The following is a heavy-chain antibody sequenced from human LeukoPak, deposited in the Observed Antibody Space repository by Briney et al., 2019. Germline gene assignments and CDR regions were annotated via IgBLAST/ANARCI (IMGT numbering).Heavy chain of an antibody. CDR3: ARPYYYDSRIDP. V-gene: IGHV4-30-4*01. J-gene: IGHJ5*02. CDR2: MYYIGST. D-gene: IGHD3-22*01. Sequence: PSETLSLTCTVSGGSISSGDYYWSWIRQPPGKGLEWIAYMYYIGSTYYNPSLKSRVTMSADTSKHQLSLKLSSVTAADTAVYYCARPYYYDSRIDPWGQGILVTVSS. CDR1: GGSISSGDYY.